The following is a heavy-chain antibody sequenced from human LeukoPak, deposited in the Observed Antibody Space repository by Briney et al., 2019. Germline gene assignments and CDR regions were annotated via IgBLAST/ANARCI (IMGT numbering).Heavy chain of an antibody. CDR3: ARQRYGSLDY. CDR1: GGSISSSSYY. D-gene: IGHD1-1*01. J-gene: IGHJ4*02. V-gene: IGHV4-39*01. CDR2: IYYSGST. Sequence: SETLSLTCTVSGGSISSSSYYWGWIRQPPGKRPEWIGSIYYSGSTYYNPSLKSRVTISVDTSKNQFSLKLSSVTAADTAVYYCARQRYGSLDYWGQGTLVTVSS.